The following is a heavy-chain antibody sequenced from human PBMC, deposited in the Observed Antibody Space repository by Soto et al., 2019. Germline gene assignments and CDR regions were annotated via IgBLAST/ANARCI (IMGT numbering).Heavy chain of an antibody. J-gene: IGHJ5*02. Sequence: ASVKVSCKASGGTFSSYAISWVRQAPGQGLEWMGGIIPIFGTANYAQKFQGRVTITADESTSTAYMELSSLRSEDTAVYYCARDLRPPHIAAAGTTGSFDPWGQGTLVTVSS. CDR3: ARDLRPPHIAAAGTTGSFDP. V-gene: IGHV1-69*13. CDR1: GGTFSSYA. CDR2: IIPIFGTA. D-gene: IGHD6-13*01.